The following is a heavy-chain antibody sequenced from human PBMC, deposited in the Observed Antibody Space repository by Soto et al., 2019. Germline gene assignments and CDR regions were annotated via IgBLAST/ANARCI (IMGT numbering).Heavy chain of an antibody. J-gene: IGHJ5*02. V-gene: IGHV4-59*01. Sequence: PSETLSLTCTVSGGSISSYYWSWIRQPPGKGLEWIGYIYYSGSTNYNPSLKSRVTISVDTSKNQFSLKLSSVTAADTAVYYCARLKRPWQQLEGYWFDPWGQGTLVTVSS. CDR2: IYYSGST. CDR3: ARLKRPWQQLEGYWFDP. CDR1: GGSISSYY. D-gene: IGHD6-13*01.